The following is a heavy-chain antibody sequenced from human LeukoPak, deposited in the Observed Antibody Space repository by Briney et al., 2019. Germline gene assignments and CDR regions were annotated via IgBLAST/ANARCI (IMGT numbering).Heavy chain of an antibody. D-gene: IGHD3-10*01. J-gene: IGHJ5*02. CDR3: ARVRGESPRWFDP. CDR1: GFNFASNW. V-gene: IGHV3-74*01. CDR2: INNDGSRT. Sequence: GGSLRLSCAASGFNFASNWMHWVRQAPGKGLVWVAHINNDGSRTNYADSVKGRFTVSRDNAKNMLYLQMNSLRVEDTAVYYCARVRGESPRWFDPWGQGTLVTVSS.